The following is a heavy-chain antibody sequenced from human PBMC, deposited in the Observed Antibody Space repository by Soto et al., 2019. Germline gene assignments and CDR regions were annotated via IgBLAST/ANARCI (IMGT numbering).Heavy chain of an antibody. CDR3: ARVREPHLDHYGLDV. CDR2: LIPIYDAP. J-gene: IGHJ6*02. V-gene: IGHV1-69*06. D-gene: IGHD1-1*01. CDR1: GFTFNVYG. Sequence: SVKVSCKTSGFTFNVYGIHWVREAPGQGLEWVGGLIPIYDAPYYAQKFQGRVTISADKSTTTVHLELSSLKSDDTAVYFCARVREPHLDHYGLDVWGQGTTVTVSS.